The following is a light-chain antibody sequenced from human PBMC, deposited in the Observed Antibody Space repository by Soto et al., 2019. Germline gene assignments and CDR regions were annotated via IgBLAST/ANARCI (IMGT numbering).Light chain of an antibody. CDR2: DTS. V-gene: IGKV3-20*01. CDR3: QYQGT. CDR1: QSVGRRY. J-gene: IGKJ4*01. Sequence: IVLTQSPGTLSLSPGERATLSCSASQSVGRRYLAWYQQRPGQAPRLLIYDTSERASDIPDRFSGSGSGIDFTLSSSRLVPEDFSVYYCQYQGTFGGGTKVEIK.